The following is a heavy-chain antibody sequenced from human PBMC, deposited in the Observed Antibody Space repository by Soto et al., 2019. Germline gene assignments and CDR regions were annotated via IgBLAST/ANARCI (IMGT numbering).Heavy chain of an antibody. CDR3: ARSTQLNYYDSSGYYPLDY. Sequence: SVKVSGKASGCTFSSYAISCVRQAPGQVLEWMGGIIPIFGTANYAQKFQGRVTITADESTSTAYMELSSLRSEDTAVYYCARSTQLNYYDSSGYYPLDYWGQGTLVTVSS. CDR2: IIPIFGTA. CDR1: GCTFSSYA. J-gene: IGHJ4*02. V-gene: IGHV1-69*13. D-gene: IGHD3-22*01.